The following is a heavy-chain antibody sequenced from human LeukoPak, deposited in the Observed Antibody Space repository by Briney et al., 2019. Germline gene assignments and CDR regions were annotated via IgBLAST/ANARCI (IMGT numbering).Heavy chain of an antibody. CDR3: ARPRDRFASSGLLAH. CDR1: GFTFSSYE. D-gene: IGHD3-22*01. Sequence: GRSLRLSCAASGFTFSSYEMNWVRQAPGKGLEWVSYISSSGSTIYYADSVKGRFTISRDNAKNSLYLQMNSLRAEDTAVYYCARPRDRFASSGLLAHWGQGTLVTVSS. V-gene: IGHV3-48*03. CDR2: ISSSGSTI. J-gene: IGHJ4*02.